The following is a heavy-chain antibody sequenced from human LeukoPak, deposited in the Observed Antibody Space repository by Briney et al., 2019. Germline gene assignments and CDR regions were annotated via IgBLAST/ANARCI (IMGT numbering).Heavy chain of an antibody. CDR1: GGSFSGYY. J-gene: IGHJ5*02. Sequence: PSETLSLTRAVYGGSFSGYYWSWIRQPPGKGLEWIAYIYYSGSTNYNPSLKSRVTISLDTSKNQFSLKPSSVTAADTAVYYCARLGQTHDQEPPNWFDPWGQGTLVTVSS. CDR2: IYYSGST. D-gene: IGHD1-14*01. V-gene: IGHV4-59*01. CDR3: ARLGQTHDQEPPNWFDP.